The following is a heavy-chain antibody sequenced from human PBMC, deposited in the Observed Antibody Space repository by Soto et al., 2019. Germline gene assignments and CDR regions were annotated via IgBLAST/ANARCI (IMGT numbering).Heavy chain of an antibody. V-gene: IGHV1-2*04. CDR2: VNPNSGGT. CDR3: VTSRVSIAVAGETEYYFDY. CDR1: GYTFRDFF. J-gene: IGHJ4*02. Sequence: ASVKVSCKATGYTFRDFFIHWVRQAPGQGLEWMGWVNPNSGGTNYAQKFQGWVTMTRDTSISTAYMELSRLRSDDTAVYYCVTSRVSIAVAGETEYYFDYWGQGTLVTVSS. D-gene: IGHD6-19*01.